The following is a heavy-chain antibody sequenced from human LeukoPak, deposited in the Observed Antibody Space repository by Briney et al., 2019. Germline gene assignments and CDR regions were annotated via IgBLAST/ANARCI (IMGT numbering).Heavy chain of an antibody. J-gene: IGHJ4*02. CDR3: ASVFWNGH. D-gene: IGHD3-3*01. CDR2: IFGTGHT. V-gene: IGHV3-66*01. Sequence: GGSLRLSCAASGFTISANYMNWVRQAPGKGLEWVSIIFGTGHTSYADSVQGRFTISRDNPKNTLYLQMDSLRAEDTAVYYCASVFWNGHWGQGTLVTVS. CDR1: GFTISANY.